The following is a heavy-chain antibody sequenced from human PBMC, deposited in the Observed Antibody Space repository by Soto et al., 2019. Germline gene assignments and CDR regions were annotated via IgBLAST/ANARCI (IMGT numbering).Heavy chain of an antibody. V-gene: IGHV4-34*01. CDR2: INHSGST. CDR3: ARGRGTGTTWGDAFDI. CDR1: GGSFSGYY. D-gene: IGHD1-1*01. Sequence: QVQLQQWGAGLLKPSETLSLTCAVYGGSFSGYYWSWIRQPPGKGLEWIGEINHSGSTNYNPSLKSRVNLSVDQSKNQFSLKLSSGNAADTAVYFRARGRGTGTTWGDAFDIWGQGTMVTVSS. J-gene: IGHJ3*02.